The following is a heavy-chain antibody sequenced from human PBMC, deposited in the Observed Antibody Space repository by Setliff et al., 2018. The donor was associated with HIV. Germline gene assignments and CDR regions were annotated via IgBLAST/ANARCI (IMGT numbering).Heavy chain of an antibody. CDR2: MSPSGGAT. D-gene: IGHD1-1*01. CDR1: GYTFASHN. Sequence: ASVKVSCKASGYTFASHNIYWVRQAPGQGLEWMGVMSPSGGATSDAQGFRGRLTMTGDTSTTTVYMELRSLGSDDTAVYFCARGGNDWNQPADYWGQGTLVTVSS. V-gene: IGHV1-46*01. J-gene: IGHJ4*02. CDR3: ARGGNDWNQPADY.